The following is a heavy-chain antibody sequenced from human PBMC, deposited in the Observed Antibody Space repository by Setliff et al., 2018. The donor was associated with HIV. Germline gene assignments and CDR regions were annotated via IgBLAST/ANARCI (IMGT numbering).Heavy chain of an antibody. CDR2: IYYSGST. CDR1: GGSISSGSYF. J-gene: IGHJ4*02. Sequence: PSETLSLTCTVSGGSISSGSYFWTWIRQPAGKGLEWIGSIYYSGSTYYNPSLNSRVTISVDASKNQFSLKLSSVTAADTAVYYCASLPPLYDSSGYYFDYWGQGTLVTVSS. CDR3: ASLPPLYDSSGYYFDY. D-gene: IGHD3-22*01. V-gene: IGHV4-39*01.